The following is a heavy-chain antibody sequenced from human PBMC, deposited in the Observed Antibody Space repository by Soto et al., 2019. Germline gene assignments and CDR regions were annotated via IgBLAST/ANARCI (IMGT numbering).Heavy chain of an antibody. CDR1: GGSFSGYY. Sequence: SETLSLTCAVYGGSFSGYYWSWIRQPPGKGLEWIGAINHSGSTNYNPSLKSRVTISVHTSKNQISLKLSSLPAADTAVYYCARGQARPPRYSSSKYYFDYWGQGTLVTVSS. D-gene: IGHD6-13*01. V-gene: IGHV4-34*01. CDR2: INHSGST. J-gene: IGHJ4*02. CDR3: ARGQARPPRYSSSKYYFDY.